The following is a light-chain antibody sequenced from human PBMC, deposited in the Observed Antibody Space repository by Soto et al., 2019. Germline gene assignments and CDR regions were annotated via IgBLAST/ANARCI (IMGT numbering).Light chain of an antibody. CDR3: QQSYSTPPWT. V-gene: IGKV1-39*01. CDR1: QSISSY. CDR2: AAS. J-gene: IGKJ1*01. Sequence: DIQMTQSPSSLSASVGYRVTITCRASQSISSYLNWYLQKPGKAPKLLIYAASNLQSGVPSRFSGSGSGTDFTLTISSLQPEDFATYFCQQSYSTPPWTFGQGTKVDIK.